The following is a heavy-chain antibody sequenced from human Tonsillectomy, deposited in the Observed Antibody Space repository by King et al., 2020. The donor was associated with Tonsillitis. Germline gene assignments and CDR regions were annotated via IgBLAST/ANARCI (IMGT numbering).Heavy chain of an antibody. CDR1: GFTFSDYY. CDR3: ARAGDYGLDAFDI. V-gene: IGHV3-11*06. CDR2: ISSSSTYT. J-gene: IGHJ3*02. Sequence: VQLVESGGGLVKPGGSLRLSCAASGFTFSDYYMTWIRQAPGKGLDWVSYISSSSTYTNYADSVKGRFTISRDNAKNSLYLQMNSLRAGDTAVYYCARAGDYGLDAFDIWGQGTMVTVSS. D-gene: IGHD4-17*01.